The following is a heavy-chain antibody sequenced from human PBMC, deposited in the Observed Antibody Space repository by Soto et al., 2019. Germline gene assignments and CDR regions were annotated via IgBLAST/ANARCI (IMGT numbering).Heavy chain of an antibody. J-gene: IGHJ6*02. Sequence: ASVKVSCKASGYTFTSYGISWVRQAPGQGLEWMGWIIPYYGNTNYAQKLQGRVTMTTDTSTSTAYMELSSLRSEDTAVYYCARATPGIAAAGHYGMDVWGQGTTVTVSS. D-gene: IGHD6-13*01. CDR1: GYTFTSYG. CDR3: ARATPGIAAAGHYGMDV. V-gene: IGHV1-18*01. CDR2: IIPYYGNT.